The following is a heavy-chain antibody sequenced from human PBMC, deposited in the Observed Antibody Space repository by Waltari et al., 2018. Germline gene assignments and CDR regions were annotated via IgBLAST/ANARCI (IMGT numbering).Heavy chain of an antibody. V-gene: IGHV4-59*01. D-gene: IGHD3-22*01. CDR2: IYYSGST. CDR1: GGSISSYS. J-gene: IGHJ4*02. Sequence: QVQLQESGPGLVKPSETLSLTCTVPGGSISSYSWSWIRQPPGKGLEWIGYIYYSGSTNYNPSLKSRVTISVDTSKNQFSLKLSSVTAADTAVYYCASGRGHSGSFDYWGQGTLVTVSS. CDR3: ASGRGHSGSFDY.